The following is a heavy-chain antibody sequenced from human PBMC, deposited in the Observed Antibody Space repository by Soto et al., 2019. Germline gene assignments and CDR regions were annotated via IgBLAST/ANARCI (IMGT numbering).Heavy chain of an antibody. J-gene: IGHJ3*02. Sequence: QLQLQESGPRLVKSSETLSLTCSVSGGSLISTTYYWAWIRQPPGKGLEWIGSIFYSGTTFDNPSLKSRVTISVDTSKNQFYLTLNSATAADTAVYYCASYSWGSNRAFDIWGQGTMVTVSS. CDR1: GGSLISTTYY. CDR2: IFYSGTT. CDR3: ASYSWGSNRAFDI. D-gene: IGHD3-16*02. V-gene: IGHV4-39*01.